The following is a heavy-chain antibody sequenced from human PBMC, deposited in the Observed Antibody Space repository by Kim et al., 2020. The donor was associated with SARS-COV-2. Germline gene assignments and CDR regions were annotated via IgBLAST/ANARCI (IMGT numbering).Heavy chain of an antibody. CDR1: GFAFSGTN. Sequence: GGSLRLSCAASGFAFSGTNVHWVRQASGQGLEWLGRIRSKANSYATAYAASVKGRFTISRDDSRNTAYLQMNSLKTEDTAVYYCKTLDGARGIALWGGQGTLVIVSS. V-gene: IGHV3-73*01. D-gene: IGHD6-13*01. J-gene: IGHJ4*02. CDR2: IRSKANSYAT. CDR3: KTLDGARGIALW.